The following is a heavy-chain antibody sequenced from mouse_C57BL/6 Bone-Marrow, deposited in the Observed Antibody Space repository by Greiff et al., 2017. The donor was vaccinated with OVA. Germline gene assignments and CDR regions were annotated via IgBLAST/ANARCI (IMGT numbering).Heavy chain of an antibody. CDR1: GYTFTSYW. V-gene: IGHV1-61*01. J-gene: IGHJ2*01. CDR2: IYPSDSET. D-gene: IGHD2-3*01. Sequence: QLQLKQPGAELVRPGSSVKLSCTASGYTFTSYWMDWVKQRPGQGLEWIGNIYPSDSETHYNQKFKDKATLTVDKSSSTAYMQLSSLTSEDSAVYYGARKDDGYYYFDYWGQGTTLTVSS. CDR3: ARKDDGYYYFDY.